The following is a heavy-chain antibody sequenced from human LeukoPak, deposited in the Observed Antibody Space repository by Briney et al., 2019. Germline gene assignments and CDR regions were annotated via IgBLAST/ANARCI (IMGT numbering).Heavy chain of an antibody. Sequence: GRSLILSCAASGFPFSSYAMHWVRQAPGKGLEWVAVISYDGSNKYYADSVKGRFTISRDNSKNTLYLQMNSLRAEDTAVYYCARDPNYSGYLYYFDYWGQGTLVTVSS. J-gene: IGHJ4*02. CDR2: ISYDGSNK. CDR3: ARDPNYSGYLYYFDY. CDR1: GFPFSSYA. V-gene: IGHV3-30-3*01. D-gene: IGHD5-12*01.